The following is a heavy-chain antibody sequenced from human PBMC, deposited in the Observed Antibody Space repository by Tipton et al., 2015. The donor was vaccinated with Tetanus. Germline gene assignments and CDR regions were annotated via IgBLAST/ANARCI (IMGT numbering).Heavy chain of an antibody. V-gene: IGHV4-34*01. Sequence: TLSLTCAVYGGSFSGYYWSWIRQPPGKGLEWIGEINHSGSTNYNTSLKSRVTMSVDTSKNQFSLKLSSVTAADTAVYYRARGVGATGVNYFDYWGQGTLVTVSS. CDR1: GGSFSGYY. CDR3: ARGVGATGVNYFDY. CDR2: INHSGST. D-gene: IGHD1-26*01. J-gene: IGHJ4*02.